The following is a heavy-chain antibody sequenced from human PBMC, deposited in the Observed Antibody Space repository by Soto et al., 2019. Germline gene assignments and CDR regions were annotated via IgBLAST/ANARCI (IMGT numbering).Heavy chain of an antibody. CDR3: ARELQGLYYFDY. CDR2: VFYTGFT. D-gene: IGHD2-15*01. CDR1: GGSISGSYYY. V-gene: IGHV4-39*02. J-gene: IGHJ4*02. Sequence: SETLSLTCAVSGGSISGSYYYWGWLRQSPGKGPEWIGSVFYTGFTSYNPSLESRVSVSVDTSKNQFSLRSEDTAVYYCARELQGLYYFDYWGQGTLVTVSS.